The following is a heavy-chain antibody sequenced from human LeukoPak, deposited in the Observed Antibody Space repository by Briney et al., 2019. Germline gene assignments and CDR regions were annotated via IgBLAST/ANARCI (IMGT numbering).Heavy chain of an antibody. V-gene: IGHV4-59*01. D-gene: IGHD3-22*01. CDR1: GGSISSYY. CDR2: IYYSGST. CDR3: ARDYYDSSAYHWNFDY. J-gene: IGHJ4*02. Sequence: SETLSLNFTVSGGSISSYYWSWIRQPPGKGLKWIGYIYYSGSTNYNPSLKSRVTISVDTSKNQFSLKLSSVTAADTAVYYCARDYYDSSAYHWNFDYWGQGTLVTVSS.